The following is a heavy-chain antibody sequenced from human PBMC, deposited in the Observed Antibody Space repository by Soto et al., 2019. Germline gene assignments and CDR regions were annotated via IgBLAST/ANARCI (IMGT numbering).Heavy chain of an antibody. Sequence: PGGSLRLSCAASGFTFSSYGMRWVRHAPGKGLEWVSVMSGSGDDAYYADSVKGRFTISRDNSKNTLYLQMNSLRAEDTAVYFCAKKVTIYAVDPADYWGQGTQVTVSS. J-gene: IGHJ4*02. V-gene: IGHV3-23*01. CDR1: GFTFSSYG. CDR3: AKKVTIYAVDPADY. CDR2: MSGSGDDA. D-gene: IGHD3-3*01.